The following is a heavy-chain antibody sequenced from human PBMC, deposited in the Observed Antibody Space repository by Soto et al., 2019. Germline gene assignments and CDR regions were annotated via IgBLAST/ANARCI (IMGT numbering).Heavy chain of an antibody. CDR2: IYYSGTT. D-gene: IGHD3-16*01. Sequence: ETLSLTCAVSGYSISSSNWWGWIRQPPGKGLEWIGYIYYSGTTYYNPYLKSRVTISVDTSKNQFSLKLSSVNAADTAVYYCARVGGINWFDPWGQGTLVTVSS. CDR3: ARVGGINWFDP. CDR1: GYSISSSNW. V-gene: IGHV4-28*03. J-gene: IGHJ5*02.